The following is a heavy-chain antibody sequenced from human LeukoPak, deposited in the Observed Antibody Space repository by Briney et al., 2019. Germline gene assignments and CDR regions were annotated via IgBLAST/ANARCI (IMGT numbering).Heavy chain of an antibody. CDR3: ARARRRGTMIVVVRLDY. D-gene: IGHD3-22*01. Sequence: ASVKVSCKASGYTSTSYDINWVRQATGQGLEWMGWMNPNSGNTGYAQKFQGRVTMTRNTSISTAYMELSSLRSEDTAVYYCARARRRGTMIVVVRLDYWGQGTLVTVSS. J-gene: IGHJ4*02. CDR1: GYTSTSYD. V-gene: IGHV1-8*01. CDR2: MNPNSGNT.